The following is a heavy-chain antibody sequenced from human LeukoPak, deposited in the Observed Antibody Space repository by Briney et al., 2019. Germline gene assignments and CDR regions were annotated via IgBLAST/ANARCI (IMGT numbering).Heavy chain of an antibody. V-gene: IGHV3-21*01. CDR1: GFTFSSYS. Sequence: NPGGSLRLSCAASGFTFSSYSMNWVRQAPGKGLEWVSSISSSSSYIYYADSVKGRFTISRDNAKNSLYLQMNSLRTEDTAVYYCARAGAVAGSFDYWGQGTLVTVSS. J-gene: IGHJ4*02. D-gene: IGHD6-19*01. CDR2: ISSSSSYI. CDR3: ARAGAVAGSFDY.